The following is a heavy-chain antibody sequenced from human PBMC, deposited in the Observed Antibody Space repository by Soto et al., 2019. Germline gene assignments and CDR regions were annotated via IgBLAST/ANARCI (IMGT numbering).Heavy chain of an antibody. CDR2: ISGSGDST. CDR1: GFTFSSYA. CDR3: AKLHDIIVVVPAAYYFDY. V-gene: IGHV3-23*01. Sequence: EVQLLESGGGLVQPGGSLRLSCAASGFTFSSYAMSWVRQAPGKGLEWVSAISGSGDSTYYADSVKGRFTISRDNAKNTLYLQMDSLRAEDTAVYYCAKLHDIIVVVPAAYYFDYWGQGTMVTVSS. D-gene: IGHD2-2*01. J-gene: IGHJ4*02.